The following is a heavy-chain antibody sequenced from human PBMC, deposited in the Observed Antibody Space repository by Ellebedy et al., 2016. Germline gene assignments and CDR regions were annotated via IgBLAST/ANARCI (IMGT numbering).Heavy chain of an antibody. J-gene: IGHJ3*02. V-gene: IGHV3-21*01. CDR1: GFTFSSYS. CDR2: ISSSSSYI. CDR3: ARGITMIVDPSSSDAFDI. D-gene: IGHD3-22*01. Sequence: GESLKISCAASGFTFSSYSMNWVRQAPGKGLEWVSSISSSSSYIYYADSVKGRFTISRDNSKNTLYLQMNSLRAEDTAVYYCARGITMIVDPSSSDAFDIWGQGTMVTVSS.